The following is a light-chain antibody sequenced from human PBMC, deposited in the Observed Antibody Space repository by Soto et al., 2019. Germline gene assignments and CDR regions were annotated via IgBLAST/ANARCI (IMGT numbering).Light chain of an antibody. CDR3: AAWDDSLSGVV. J-gene: IGLJ2*01. Sequence: QSVLTQPPSASGTPGQRVTISCSGSISNIGSNFIYWYRQLPGPAPKLLIYRNNERPSGVPDRFSGSKSGTSASLAISGLRSEDEADYHCAAWDDSLSGVVFGGGTKLTVL. CDR2: RNN. V-gene: IGLV1-47*01. CDR1: ISNIGSNF.